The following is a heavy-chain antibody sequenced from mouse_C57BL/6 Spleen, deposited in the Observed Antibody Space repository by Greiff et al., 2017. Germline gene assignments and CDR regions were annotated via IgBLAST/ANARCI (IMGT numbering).Heavy chain of an antibody. CDR3: ARDPYYYGSSPYYYAMDY. CDR1: GFTFSDYG. CDR2: ISSGSSTI. V-gene: IGHV5-17*01. D-gene: IGHD1-1*01. Sequence: EVQLVESGGGLVKPGGSLKLSCAASGFTFSDYGMHWVRQAPEKGLEWVAYISSGSSTIDYADTVKGRITIARDNAKNTLFLQMTSLRSEDTAMYYCARDPYYYGSSPYYYAMDYWGQGTSVTVSS. J-gene: IGHJ4*01.